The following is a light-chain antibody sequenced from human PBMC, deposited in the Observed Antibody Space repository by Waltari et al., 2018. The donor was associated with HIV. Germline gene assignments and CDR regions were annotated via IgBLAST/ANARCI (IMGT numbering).Light chain of an antibody. CDR3: TSPWV. J-gene: IGLJ3*02. V-gene: IGLV2-14*03. CDR2: DVI. Sequence: QSALPQPASVSGSPGQQITISCTGTRSDAGVSLYQQLPGKAPKLILYDVIKRSAGVPYRFSGSKSGNTASLTISGLQAEDEGDYYCTSPWVFGGGTKVTVL. CDR1: RSDAG.